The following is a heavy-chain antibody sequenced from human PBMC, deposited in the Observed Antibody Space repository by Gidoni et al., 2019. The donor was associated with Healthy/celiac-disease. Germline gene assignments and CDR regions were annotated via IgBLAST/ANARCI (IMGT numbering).Heavy chain of an antibody. CDR2: ISSSSSYI. CDR3: ARGLVGATPIVDY. V-gene: IGHV3-21*01. J-gene: IGHJ4*02. CDR1: GFPFSSYS. Sequence: EVQLVASGGGLVKPGGSLSLSCAASGFPFSSYSMNWVRQAPGKGLEWVSSISSSSSYIYYADSVKGRFTISRDNAKNSLYLQMNSLRAEDTAVYYCARGLVGATPIVDYWGQGTLVTVSS. D-gene: IGHD1-26*01.